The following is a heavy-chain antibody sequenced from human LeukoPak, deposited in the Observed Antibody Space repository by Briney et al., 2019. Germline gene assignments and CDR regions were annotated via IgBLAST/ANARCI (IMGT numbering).Heavy chain of an antibody. J-gene: IGHJ4*02. D-gene: IGHD3-16*01. CDR2: IYSGGST. Sequence: GGSLRLSCAASGFTFSSYAMSWVRQAPGKGLEWVSVIYSGGSTYYADCVKGRFTISRDNSKNTLYVQMNSLRAEDTAVNYWARAAWSYDYVWGSSFDYWGQGTLVTVSS. V-gene: IGHV3-66*01. CDR3: ARAAWSYDYVWGSSFDY. CDR1: GFTFSSYA.